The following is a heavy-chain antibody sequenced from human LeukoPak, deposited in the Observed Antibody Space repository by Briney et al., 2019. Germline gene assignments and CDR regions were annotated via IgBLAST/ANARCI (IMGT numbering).Heavy chain of an antibody. CDR2: VYYSGRT. D-gene: IGHD3-22*01. CDR1: GVSISGHY. Sequence: PSETLSLTCTVSGVSISGHYWSWIRQPPGNGLEWIGFVYYSGRTRYNPSLHSRVTISADTSKNHLSLKLTSVTAADTAVYYCARLLDNDSRGDADTFDMWGQGIKVTVSS. V-gene: IGHV4-59*11. J-gene: IGHJ3*02. CDR3: ARLLDNDSRGDADTFDM.